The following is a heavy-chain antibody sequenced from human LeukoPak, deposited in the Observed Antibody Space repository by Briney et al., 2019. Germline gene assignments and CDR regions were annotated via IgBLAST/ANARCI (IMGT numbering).Heavy chain of an antibody. Sequence: ASVKVSCKASGGTFSSYAISWVRQAPGQGLEWMGIINPSGGSTSYAQKFQGRVTMTRDTSTSTVYMELSSLRSEDTAVYYCAREVGYCSGGSCYHLYFDYWGQGTLVTVSS. CDR1: GGTFSSYA. D-gene: IGHD2-15*01. CDR3: AREVGYCSGGSCYHLYFDY. V-gene: IGHV1-46*01. CDR2: INPSGGST. J-gene: IGHJ4*02.